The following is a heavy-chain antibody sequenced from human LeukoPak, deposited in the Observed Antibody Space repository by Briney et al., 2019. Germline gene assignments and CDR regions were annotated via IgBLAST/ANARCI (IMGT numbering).Heavy chain of an antibody. V-gene: IGHV3-9*01. CDR2: ISWNSGSI. Sequence: PGGSLRLSCAASGFTFSNAWMHWVRQAPGKGLEWVSGISWNSGSIGYADSVKGRFTISRDNAKNSLYLQMNSLRAEDTALYYCAKGTSSGYYLPQPFDYWGQGTLVTVSS. D-gene: IGHD3-22*01. CDR1: GFTFSNAW. J-gene: IGHJ4*02. CDR3: AKGTSSGYYLPQPFDY.